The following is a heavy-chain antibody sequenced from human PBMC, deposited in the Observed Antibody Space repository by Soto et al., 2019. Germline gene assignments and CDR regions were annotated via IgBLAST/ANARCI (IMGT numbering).Heavy chain of an antibody. J-gene: IGHJ5*02. D-gene: IGHD3-3*01. CDR3: ARTRILTIFGVVIISWFDP. Sequence: ASVKVSCKASGYTFTGYYMHWVRQATGQGLEWMGWMNPNSGNTGYAQKFQGRVTMTRNTSISTAYMELSSLRSEDTAVYYCARTRILTIFGVVIISWFDPWGQGTLVTVSS. CDR1: GYTFTGYY. V-gene: IGHV1-8*02. CDR2: MNPNSGNT.